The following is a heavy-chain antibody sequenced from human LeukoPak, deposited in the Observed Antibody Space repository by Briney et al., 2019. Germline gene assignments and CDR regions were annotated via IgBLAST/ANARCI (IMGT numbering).Heavy chain of an antibody. Sequence: GGSLRLXCAASGFTFSSYAMGWVRRAPGKGLEWVSAITASGGNTYYADSVEGRFTISRDNSKNTLYLQVNSLRAEDTAVYYCAKGNGYSYGRYYFDYWGQGTLVTVSS. CDR3: AKGNGYSYGRYYFDY. CDR1: GFTFSSYA. D-gene: IGHD5-18*01. J-gene: IGHJ4*02. V-gene: IGHV3-23*01. CDR2: ITASGGNT.